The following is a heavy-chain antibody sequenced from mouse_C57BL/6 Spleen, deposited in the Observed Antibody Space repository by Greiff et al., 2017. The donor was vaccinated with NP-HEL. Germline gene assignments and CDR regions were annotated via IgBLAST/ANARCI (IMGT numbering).Heavy chain of an antibody. J-gene: IGHJ2*01. D-gene: IGHD2-4*01. V-gene: IGHV5-4*01. CDR1: GFTFSSYA. Sequence: EVQLVESGGGLVKPGGSLKLSCAASGFTFSSYAMSWVRQTPEKRLEWVATISDGGSYTYYPDNVKGRFTISRDNAKNNLYLQMSHLKSEDTAMYYCARGDYDENCDYWGQGTTLTVSS. CDR3: ARGDYDENCDY. CDR2: ISDGGSYT.